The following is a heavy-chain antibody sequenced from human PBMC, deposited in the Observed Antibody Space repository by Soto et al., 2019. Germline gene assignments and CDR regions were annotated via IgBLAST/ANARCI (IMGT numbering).Heavy chain of an antibody. V-gene: IGHV3-23*01. CDR2: ISGSGGST. D-gene: IGHD2-15*01. CDR1: GFTFSSYA. J-gene: IGHJ4*02. CDR3: AKAAGYCSGGSCYRLNFDY. Sequence: GSLRLSCAASGFTFSSYAMSWVRQAPGKGLEWVSAISGSGGSTYYADSVKGRFTISRDNSKNTLYLQMNSLRAEDTAVYYCAKAAGYCSGGSCYRLNFDYWGQGTLVTVSS.